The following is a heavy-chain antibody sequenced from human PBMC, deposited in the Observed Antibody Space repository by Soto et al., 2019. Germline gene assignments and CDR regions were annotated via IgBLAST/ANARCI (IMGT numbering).Heavy chain of an antibody. Sequence: QVQLVQSGAEVKKPGSSVKVSCKASGGTFSSYAISWVRQAPGQGLEWMGGIIPIFGTANYAQKFQGRVTITADESTSTAYMELSSLRSEDTAVYYCARGGNDDDNSGYYCWFDPWGQGTLVTVSS. D-gene: IGHD3-22*01. CDR2: IIPIFGTA. J-gene: IGHJ5*02. CDR3: ARGGNDDDNSGYYCWFDP. CDR1: GGTFSSYA. V-gene: IGHV1-69*01.